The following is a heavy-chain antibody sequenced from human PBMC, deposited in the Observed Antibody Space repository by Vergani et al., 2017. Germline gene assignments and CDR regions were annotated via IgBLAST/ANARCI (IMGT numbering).Heavy chain of an antibody. CDR2: ISGHGDRT. V-gene: IGHV3-23*01. CDR1: GFTFSNSA. Sequence: EVHLLESGGGQVEAGGSLRLSCVASGFTFSNSAMSWVRQTSGKGLEWVSAISGHGDRTYYADSVKGRFTISRDNSKNTVYLQMNSLRAEDTAVYFCARLGLTASRREAPVFDYWGQGTLVTVSS. J-gene: IGHJ4*02. CDR3: ARLGLTASRREAPVFDY. D-gene: IGHD6-13*01.